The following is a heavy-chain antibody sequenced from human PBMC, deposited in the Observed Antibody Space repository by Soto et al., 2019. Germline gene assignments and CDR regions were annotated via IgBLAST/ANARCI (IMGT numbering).Heavy chain of an antibody. V-gene: IGHV4-59*01. CDR2: IYYSGST. Sequence: LSLTCTVPCGSISIYYWSWIRQPPGKGLEWIGYIYYSGSTNYNPSLKSRVTISVDTSKNQFSLKLSSVTAADTAVYYCARTVAGFATGWFDPWGQGTLVTVSS. J-gene: IGHJ5*02. D-gene: IGHD6-19*01. CDR3: ARTVAGFATGWFDP. CDR1: CGSISIYY.